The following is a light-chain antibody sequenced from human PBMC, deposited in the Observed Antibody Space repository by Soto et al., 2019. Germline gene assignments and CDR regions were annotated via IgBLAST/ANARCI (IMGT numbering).Light chain of an antibody. CDR2: DAS. CDR1: QSISSW. V-gene: IGKV1-5*01. CDR3: QQLSTLPFT. J-gene: IGKJ5*01. Sequence: DIQMTQSPSTLSASVGDRVTITCRASQSISSWLAWYQQKPGKAPKLLIYDASSLESGVPSRFSGSGSGTEFTLTISGLLPEDFATYHCQQLSTLPFTFGQGTRLEIK.